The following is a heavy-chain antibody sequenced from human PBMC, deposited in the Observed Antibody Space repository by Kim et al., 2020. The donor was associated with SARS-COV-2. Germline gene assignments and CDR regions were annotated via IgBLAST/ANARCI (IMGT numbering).Heavy chain of an antibody. Sequence: SETLSLTCTVSGGSISSYYWSWIRQPPGKGLEWIGYIYYSGSTNYNPSLKSRLTISVDTTKNQFSLKLSSVTAADTAVYYCARSPAGYVILTGYAFDIWGQGTMVTVSS. V-gene: IGHV4-59*01. D-gene: IGHD3-9*01. J-gene: IGHJ3*02. CDR2: IYYSGST. CDR3: ARSPAGYVILTGYAFDI. CDR1: GGSISSYY.